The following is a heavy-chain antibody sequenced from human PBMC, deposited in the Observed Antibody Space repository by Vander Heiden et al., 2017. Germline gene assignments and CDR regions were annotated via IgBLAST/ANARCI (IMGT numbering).Heavy chain of an antibody. D-gene: IGHD2-15*01. V-gene: IGHV1-2*06. CDR3: ARGNIANSNFDS. J-gene: IGHJ4*02. CDR1: GHTFTGYY. Sequence: QVQLVQSGAEAKRHGPSVKVSCSTSGHTFTGYYMHWVRQAPGQGLEWMGRINPNSGGPNYAQKFQGRVTMTRDTSISTAYMELTRLRSDDTAVYYCARGNIANSNFDSWGQGTLVTVSS. CDR2: INPNSGGP.